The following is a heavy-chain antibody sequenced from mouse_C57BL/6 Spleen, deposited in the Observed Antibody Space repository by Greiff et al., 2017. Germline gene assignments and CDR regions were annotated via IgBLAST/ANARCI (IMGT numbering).Heavy chain of an antibody. CDR1: GYTFTSYW. CDR3: ARRALGDAMDY. J-gene: IGHJ4*01. D-gene: IGHD3-1*01. Sequence: QVQLKESGAELVRPGSSVNLSCKASGYTFTSYWMEWVKQRPGQGLEWIGNIYPSDSETHYNQKFKDKATLTVDKSSSTAYMQLSSLTSEDSAVYYCARRALGDAMDYWGQGTSVTVSS. CDR2: IYPSDSET. V-gene: IGHV1-61*01.